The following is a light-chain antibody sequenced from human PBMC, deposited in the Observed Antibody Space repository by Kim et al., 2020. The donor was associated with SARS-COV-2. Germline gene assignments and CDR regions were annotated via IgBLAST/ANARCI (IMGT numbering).Light chain of an antibody. J-gene: IGLJ2*01. V-gene: IGLV3-21*04. CDR2: YDS. CDR3: QVWDSSSYHPV. Sequence: PGNTDRFTCGGNNIGSKSLHWYQQRPGQAPVLVIYYDSDRPSGIPERFSGSNSGNTATLTISRVEAGDEADYYCQVWDSSSYHPVFGGGTQLTVL. CDR1: NIGSKS.